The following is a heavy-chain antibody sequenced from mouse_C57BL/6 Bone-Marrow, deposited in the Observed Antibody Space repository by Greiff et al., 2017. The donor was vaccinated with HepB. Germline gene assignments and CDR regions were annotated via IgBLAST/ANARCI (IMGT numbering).Heavy chain of an antibody. CDR1: GYTFTSYW. CDR3: ARGDYSKGNYFDY. Sequence: VQGVESGAELVMPGASVKLSCKASGYTFTSYWMHWVKQRPGQGLEWIGEIDPSDSYTNYNQKFKGKSTLTVDKSSSTAYMQLSSLTSEDSAVYYCARGDYSKGNYFDYWGQGTTLTVSS. J-gene: IGHJ2*01. D-gene: IGHD2-5*01. CDR2: IDPSDSYT. V-gene: IGHV1-69*01.